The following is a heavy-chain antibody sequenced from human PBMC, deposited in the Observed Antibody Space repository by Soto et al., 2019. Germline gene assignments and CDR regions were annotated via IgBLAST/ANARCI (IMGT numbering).Heavy chain of an antibody. J-gene: IGHJ6*03. CDR2: IIPILGIA. V-gene: IGHV1-69*02. Sequence: SVKVSCKASGGTFSSYTISLVRQAPGQGLEWMGRIIPILGIANYAQKFQGRVTITADKSTSTAYMELSSLRSEDTAVYYCARCYGDYYYYYMDVWGKGTTVTVSS. CDR3: ARCYGDYYYYYMDV. D-gene: IGHD4-17*01. CDR1: GGTFSSYT.